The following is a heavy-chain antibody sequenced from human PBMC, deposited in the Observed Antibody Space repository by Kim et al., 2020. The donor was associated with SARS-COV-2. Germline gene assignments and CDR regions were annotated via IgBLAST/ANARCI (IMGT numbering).Heavy chain of an antibody. CDR3: ARDEYSSSSGWFDP. V-gene: IGHV3-11*01. D-gene: IGHD6-6*01. CDR2: ISSSGSTI. J-gene: IGHJ5*02. Sequence: GGSLRLSCAASGFTFSDYYMSWIRQAPGKGLEWVAYISSSGSTIYYADSVKGRFTISRDNAKNSLYLQMNSLRAEDTAVYYCARDEYSSSSGWFDPWGQGTLVTVSS. CDR1: GFTFSDYY.